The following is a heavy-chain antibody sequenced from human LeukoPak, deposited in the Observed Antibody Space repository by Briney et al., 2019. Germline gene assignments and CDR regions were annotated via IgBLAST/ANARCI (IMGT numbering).Heavy chain of an antibody. CDR3: ARDKRGGYSGYDYSSGMDV. V-gene: IGHV3-11*06. J-gene: IGHJ6*04. CDR2: ISSSSSYI. D-gene: IGHD5-12*01. CDR1: GFTFSDYY. Sequence: PGGSLRLSCAASGFTFSDYYMSWIRQAPGKGLEWVSYISSSSSYIYYADSVKGRFTISRDNAKNSLYLQMNSLRAEDTAVYYCARDKRGGYSGYDYSSGMDVWGKGTTVTVSS.